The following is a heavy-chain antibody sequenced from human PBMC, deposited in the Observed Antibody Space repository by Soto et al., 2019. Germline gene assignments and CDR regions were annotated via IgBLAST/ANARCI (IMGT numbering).Heavy chain of an antibody. D-gene: IGHD3-22*01. Sequence: GGSLRLSCAASGFTFSSYAMSWVRQAPGKGLEWVSTISGNSGSTYYADSVKGRFTISRDNSKNTLYLQMNNLRAEDTAVYYCAKDQFSDSNGYYYVGYCDSWGQGTLVTVSS. CDR2: ISGNSGST. CDR3: AKDQFSDSNGYYYVGYCDS. CDR1: GFTFSSYA. J-gene: IGHJ4*02. V-gene: IGHV3-23*01.